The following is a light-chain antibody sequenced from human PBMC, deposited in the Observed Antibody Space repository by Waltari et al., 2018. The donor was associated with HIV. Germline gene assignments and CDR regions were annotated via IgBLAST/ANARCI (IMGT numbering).Light chain of an antibody. CDR2: ATS. J-gene: IGKJ2*01. Sequence: EIVLTQSPGTLSLSPGERVTLSCRASQKVTRDFFAWYQQKPGQAPGRLIYATSTRATGVPERFSATGSGTDFSLTISRLEPEDFAVYYCQLFGDSSFTFGQGTRLEIK. V-gene: IGKV3-20*01. CDR1: QKVTRDF. CDR3: QLFGDSSFT.